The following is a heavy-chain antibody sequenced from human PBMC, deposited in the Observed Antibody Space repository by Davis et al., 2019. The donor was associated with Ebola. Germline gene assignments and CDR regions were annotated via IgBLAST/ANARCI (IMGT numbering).Heavy chain of an antibody. CDR1: AFSFSSYA. V-gene: IGHV3-64D*08. CDR2: ISSNGGST. Sequence: GGSLRLSCSASAFSFSSYAMHWVRQAPGKGLEYVSAISSNGGSTYYADSVKGRFTISRDNSKNTLYLQMSSLRADDTAVYYCVAGYDFWSGYYYYYGMDVWGQGTTVTVSS. J-gene: IGHJ6*02. D-gene: IGHD3-3*01. CDR3: VAGYDFWSGYYYYYGMDV.